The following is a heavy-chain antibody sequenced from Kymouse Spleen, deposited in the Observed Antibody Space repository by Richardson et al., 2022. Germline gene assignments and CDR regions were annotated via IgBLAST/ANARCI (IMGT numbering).Heavy chain of an antibody. CDR2: IGTAGDT. V-gene: IGHV3-13*01. J-gene: IGHJ4*02. D-gene: IGHD6-6*01. CDR3: ARSIAARPAFDY. CDR1: GFTFSSYD. Sequence: EVQLVESGGGLVQPGGSLRLSCAASGFTFSSYDMHWVRQATGKGLEWVSAIGTAGDTYYPGSVKGRFTISRENAKNSLYLQMNSLRAGDTAVYYCARSIAARPAFDYWGQGTLVTVSS.